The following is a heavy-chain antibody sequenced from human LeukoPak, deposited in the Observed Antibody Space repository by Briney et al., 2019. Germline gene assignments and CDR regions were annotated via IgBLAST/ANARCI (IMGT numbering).Heavy chain of an antibody. Sequence: GGSLRLSCAASEFTFSSAWMSWVRQTPGKGLEWVGRIRSNTDGGTADYAAPVKGRFTISRGDSKTTLYLQMNSLKIEDTAVYYCTTLGYLDYWGQGTLVTVSS. V-gene: IGHV3-15*01. CDR3: TTLGYLDY. CDR1: EFTFSSAW. J-gene: IGHJ4*02. CDR2: IRSNTDGGTA. D-gene: IGHD3-10*01.